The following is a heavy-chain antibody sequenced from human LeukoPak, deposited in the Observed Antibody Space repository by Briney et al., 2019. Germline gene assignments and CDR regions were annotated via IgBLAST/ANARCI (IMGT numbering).Heavy chain of an antibody. CDR3: ARDQGSVVRGVIPLMDYYYGMDV. CDR1: GFTFNYYW. V-gene: IGHV3-7*01. J-gene: IGHJ6*02. Sequence: PGGSLRLSCAASGFTFNYYWMRWVRQAPGKGLEWVATIKEDGSEKYYVDSVRGRFTVSIDNAKNSLYLQMNSLRAEDTAVYYCARDQGSVVRGVIPLMDYYYGMDVWGQGTTVTVSS. CDR2: IKEDGSEK. D-gene: IGHD3-10*01.